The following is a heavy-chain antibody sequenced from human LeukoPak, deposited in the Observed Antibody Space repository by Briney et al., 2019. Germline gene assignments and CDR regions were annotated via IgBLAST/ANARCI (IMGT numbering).Heavy chain of an antibody. CDR3: ARGSYYYDSSGYYDLDY. CDR1: GGSISSSNW. D-gene: IGHD3-22*01. CDR2: INHSGST. Sequence: SETLSLTCAVSGGSISSSNWWSWVRQPPGKGLEWIGEINHSGSTNYNPSLKSRVTISVDTSKNQFSLKLSSVTAADTAVYYCARGSYYYDSSGYYDLDYWGQGTLVTVSS. J-gene: IGHJ4*02. V-gene: IGHV4-4*02.